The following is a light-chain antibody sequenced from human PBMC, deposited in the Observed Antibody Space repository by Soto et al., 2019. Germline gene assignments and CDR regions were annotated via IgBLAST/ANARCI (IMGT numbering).Light chain of an antibody. CDR1: SSDVGDYDY. V-gene: IGLV2-14*01. CDR3: SSYTSNSRLAV. J-gene: IGLJ2*01. CDR2: EVS. Sequence: QSALTQPASVSGSPGQSITISCTGTSSDVGDYDYVSWYQQHPGKAPKLMIYEVSNRPSGVSNRFSGSKSGNTASLTISGLQAEDEGDYYCSSYTSNSRLAVFGGGTKVTVL.